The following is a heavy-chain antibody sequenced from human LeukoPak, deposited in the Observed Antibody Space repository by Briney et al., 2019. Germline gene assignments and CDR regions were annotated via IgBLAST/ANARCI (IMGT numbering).Heavy chain of an antibody. J-gene: IGHJ3*02. CDR1: GFTFSSHA. V-gene: IGHV3-30-3*01. D-gene: IGHD5-12*01. CDR3: ARAGYEDAFDI. Sequence: GTSLRLSCAASGFTFSSHAMHWVRQAPGKGLEWVAVISYDGSNKYYADSVKGRFTISRDNSKSTLYLQMNSLRAEDTAVYYCARAGYEDAFDIWGQGTMVTVSS. CDR2: ISYDGSNK.